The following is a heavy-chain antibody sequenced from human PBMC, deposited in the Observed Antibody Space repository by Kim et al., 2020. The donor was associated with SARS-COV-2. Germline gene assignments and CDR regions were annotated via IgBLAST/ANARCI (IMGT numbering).Heavy chain of an antibody. CDR3: ATVLSKDSNY. Sequence: YADAVKGRFTISRRNAENSLFLQMNGLRAEDTALYYCATVLSKDSNYWGQGTLVIVSS. J-gene: IGHJ4*02. V-gene: IGHV3-21*01. D-gene: IGHD2-15*01.